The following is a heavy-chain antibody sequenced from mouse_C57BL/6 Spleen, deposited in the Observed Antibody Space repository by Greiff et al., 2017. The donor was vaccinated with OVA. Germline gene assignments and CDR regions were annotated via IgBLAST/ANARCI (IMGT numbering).Heavy chain of an antibody. V-gene: IGHV14-4*01. Sequence: EVQLQQSGAELVRPGASVKLSCTASGFNIKDDYMHWVKQRPEQGLEWIGWIDPENGDTEYASKFQGKATITADTSSNTAYLQLSSLTSEDTAVYYCTLYGSSYGYAMDYWGQGTSVTVSS. CDR2: IDPENGDT. CDR1: GFNIKDDY. D-gene: IGHD1-1*01. CDR3: TLYGSSYGYAMDY. J-gene: IGHJ4*01.